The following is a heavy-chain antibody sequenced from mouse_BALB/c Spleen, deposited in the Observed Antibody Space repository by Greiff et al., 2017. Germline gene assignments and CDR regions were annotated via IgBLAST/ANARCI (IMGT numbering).Heavy chain of an antibody. Sequence: EVQLVESGGGLVQPGGSLKLSCAASGFTFSSYTMSWVRQTPEKRLEWVAYISNGGGSTYYPDTVKGRFTISRDNAKNTLFLQMTSLRSEDTAMYYCARPGKGAWFAYWGQGTLVTVSA. D-gene: IGHD4-1*01. V-gene: IGHV5-12-2*01. CDR1: GFTFSSYT. CDR2: ISNGGGST. J-gene: IGHJ3*01. CDR3: ARPGKGAWFAY.